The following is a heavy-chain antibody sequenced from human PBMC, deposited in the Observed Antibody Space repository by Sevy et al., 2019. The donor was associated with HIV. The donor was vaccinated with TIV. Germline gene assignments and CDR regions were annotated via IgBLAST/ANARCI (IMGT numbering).Heavy chain of an antibody. Sequence: GGSLRLSCAASGFTFSDYSMHWVRQAPGKGLEWVATISYDGSNKHSADSVKGRFTLSRDNSKNSLFLQMNSLRAEDTAVYYCALERLSSNVAEYFQNWGQGTLVTVSS. CDR2: ISYDGSNK. J-gene: IGHJ1*01. D-gene: IGHD1-1*01. V-gene: IGHV3-30-3*01. CDR1: GFTFSDYS. CDR3: ALERLSSNVAEYFQN.